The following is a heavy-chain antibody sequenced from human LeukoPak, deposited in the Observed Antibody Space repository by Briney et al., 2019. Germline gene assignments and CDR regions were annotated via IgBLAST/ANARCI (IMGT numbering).Heavy chain of an antibody. D-gene: IGHD6-19*01. CDR1: GYSISSGYY. V-gene: IGHV4-38-2*02. J-gene: IGHJ6*02. Sequence: SETLSLTCTVSGYSISSGYYWGWIRQPPGKGLEWIGSIYHSGSTYYNPSLKSRVTISVDTSKNQFSLKLSSVTAADTAVYYCARDGYSSGRTGMDVWGQGTTVTVSS. CDR2: IYHSGST. CDR3: ARDGYSSGRTGMDV.